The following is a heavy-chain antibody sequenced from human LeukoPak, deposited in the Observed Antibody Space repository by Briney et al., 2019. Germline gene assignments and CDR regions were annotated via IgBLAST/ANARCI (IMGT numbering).Heavy chain of an antibody. CDR1: GFTVSSNY. J-gene: IGHJ4*02. V-gene: IGHV3-53*05. CDR2: IYSGGST. Sequence: PGGSLRLSCAASGFTVSSNYMTWVRQAPGKGLEWVSIIYSGGSTSYADSVKGRFTISRDNSKNTLYLQMNSLRAEDTAVYYCARDAPLDCSGGSCYSSGIDYWGQGTLVTVSS. D-gene: IGHD2-15*01. CDR3: ARDAPLDCSGGSCYSSGIDY.